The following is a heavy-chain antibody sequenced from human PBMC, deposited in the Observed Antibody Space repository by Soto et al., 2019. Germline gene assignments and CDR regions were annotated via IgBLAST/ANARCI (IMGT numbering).Heavy chain of an antibody. Sequence: SETLSLTCTVSGGSISNYYWSWIRQPPGKGLEWIGYIYYSGSINYNPSLKSRVTISEDTSKNQFSLKMSSVTAADTAVYYCAREIAVAGTHYFDYWGQGTLVTVSS. V-gene: IGHV4-59*01. J-gene: IGHJ4*02. CDR3: AREIAVAGTHYFDY. CDR1: GGSISNYY. D-gene: IGHD6-19*01. CDR2: IYYSGSI.